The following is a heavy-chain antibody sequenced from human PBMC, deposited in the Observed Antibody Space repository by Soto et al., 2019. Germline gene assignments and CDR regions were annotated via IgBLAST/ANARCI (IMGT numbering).Heavy chain of an antibody. CDR2: IYYSGST. CDR1: GGSISSSSYY. J-gene: IGHJ6*03. V-gene: IGHV4-39*01. CDR3: ARRNTMPFQSYYYYYMDV. D-gene: IGHD2-2*01. Sequence: SETLSLTCTVSGGSISSSSYYWGWIRQPPGKGLEWIGCIYYSGSTYYNPSLKSRVTISVDTSKNQFSLKLSSVTAADTAVYYCARRNTMPFQSYYYYYMDVWGKGTTVTVSS.